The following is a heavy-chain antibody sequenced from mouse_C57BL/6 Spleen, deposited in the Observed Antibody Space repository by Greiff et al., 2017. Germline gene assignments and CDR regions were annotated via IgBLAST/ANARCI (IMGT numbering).Heavy chain of an antibody. CDR3: ARWGYGYAMDY. CDR2: IRNKANGYTT. Sequence: EVKVVESGGGLVQPGGSLSLSCAASGFTFTDYYMSWVRQPPGKALEWLGFIRNKANGYTTEYSASVKGRFTISRDNSQSILYLQMNALRAEDSATYYCARWGYGYAMDYWGQGTSVTVSS. CDR1: GFTFTDYY. J-gene: IGHJ4*01. V-gene: IGHV7-3*01. D-gene: IGHD1-1*02.